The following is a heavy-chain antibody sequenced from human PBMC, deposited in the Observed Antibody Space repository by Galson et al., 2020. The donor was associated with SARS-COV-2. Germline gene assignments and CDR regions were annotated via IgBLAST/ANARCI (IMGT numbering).Heavy chain of an antibody. CDR3: ATGPFEFGDPLSWFDP. V-gene: IGHV1-24*01. J-gene: IGHJ5*02. Sequence: ASVKVSCKVSGYTLTELSMHWVRQAPGKGLEWMGGFDPEDGETIYAQKFQGRVTMTEDTSTDTAYMELSNLRSEDTAVYYCATGPFEFGDPLSWFDPWGQGTLVTVSS. CDR2: FDPEDGET. D-gene: IGHD3-10*01. CDR1: GYTLTELS.